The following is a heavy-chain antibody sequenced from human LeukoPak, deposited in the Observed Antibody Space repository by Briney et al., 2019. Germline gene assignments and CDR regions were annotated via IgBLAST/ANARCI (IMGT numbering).Heavy chain of an antibody. Sequence: PGGSLRLSCAASGFTFDDYAMHWVRQAPGKGLEWVSGISWNSGSIGYADSVKGRFTISRDNAKNSLYLQMNSLRAEDTGVYYCARRIAVADNYFDYWGQGTLVTVSS. CDR1: GFTFDDYA. D-gene: IGHD6-19*01. CDR3: ARRIAVADNYFDY. J-gene: IGHJ4*02. V-gene: IGHV3-9*01. CDR2: ISWNSGSI.